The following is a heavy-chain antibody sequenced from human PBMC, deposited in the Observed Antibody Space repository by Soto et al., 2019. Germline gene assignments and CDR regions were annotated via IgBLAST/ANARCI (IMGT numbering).Heavy chain of an antibody. CDR2: INHAATT. D-gene: IGHD3-3*01. Sequence: QVQLQQWGAGLLKPSETLSLTCDISGEYSSANYWSWIRQTPGKGLEWLGEINHAATTDYNPTVEDRIIISADASKNQFSLKLTSVTAMDTAVYYCATGGLFSSWGQGTLVTVSS. CDR3: ATGGLFSS. CDR1: GEYSSANY. V-gene: IGHV4-34*01. J-gene: IGHJ5*02.